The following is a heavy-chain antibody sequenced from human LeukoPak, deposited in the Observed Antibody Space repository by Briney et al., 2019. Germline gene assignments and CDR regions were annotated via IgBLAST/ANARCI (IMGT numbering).Heavy chain of an antibody. J-gene: IGHJ4*02. V-gene: IGHV4-59*08. CDR3: AGHHPRNTVDF. CDR1: ADSISNYY. CDR2: IYYSGST. Sequence: SETLSLTCTVSADSISNYYWSWIRQPPGKGLEWIGYIYYSGSTNYNPSLKSRVTISLDTSKNQFSLKLSSVTAADTAVYYCAGHHPRNTVDFWGQGTLVTVSS. D-gene: IGHD2-8*02.